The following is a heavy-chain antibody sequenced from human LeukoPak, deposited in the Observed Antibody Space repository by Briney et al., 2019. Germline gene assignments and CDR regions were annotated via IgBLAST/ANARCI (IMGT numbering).Heavy chain of an antibody. D-gene: IGHD6-13*01. J-gene: IGHJ4*02. CDR3: ARDLEAANTYYFDY. Sequence: GGSLRLSCAAPGFTVSSSYMSWVRQAPGKGLEWVSIISSAGTTYYADSVKGRFTISRDNSKNTVYLQVNSLRDEDTAVYYCARDLEAANTYYFDYWGQGTMVTVSS. CDR1: GFTVSSSY. V-gene: IGHV3-66*01. CDR2: ISSAGTT.